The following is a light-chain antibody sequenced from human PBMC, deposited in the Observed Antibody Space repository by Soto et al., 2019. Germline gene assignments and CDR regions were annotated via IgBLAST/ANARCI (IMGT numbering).Light chain of an antibody. V-gene: IGKV3-11*01. CDR2: DAS. Sequence: EIVLTQSPATLSLSPGERATLSCRASQSVSSYLAWYQQKPGQAPRLLIYDASNRATGIPARFSGSGSGTDFTLTISSLEPEDFAVYYCHQYDDGPYTFGQGTKVDI. CDR1: QSVSSY. J-gene: IGKJ2*01. CDR3: HQYDDGPYT.